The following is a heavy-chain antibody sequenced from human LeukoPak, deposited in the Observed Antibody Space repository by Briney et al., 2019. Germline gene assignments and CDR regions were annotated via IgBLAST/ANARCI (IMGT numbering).Heavy chain of an antibody. J-gene: IGHJ4*02. V-gene: IGHV3-53*04. Sequence: GGSLRLSCAASWFTVSTHCMTSVRPGPGKGLEWGSTIYSGGTTYYADSVMGRFTISRHNSRNTLYLQMNSLRAEDTAVYYCARVDTVMAYYFDLWGQGTLVTVSS. CDR2: IYSGGTT. D-gene: IGHD5-18*01. CDR3: ARVDTVMAYYFDL. CDR1: WFTVSTHC.